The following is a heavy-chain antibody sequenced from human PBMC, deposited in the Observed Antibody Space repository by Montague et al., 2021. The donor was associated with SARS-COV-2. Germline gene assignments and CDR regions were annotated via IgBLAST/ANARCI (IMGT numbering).Heavy chain of an antibody. CDR2: VRDSGTT. CDR3: ARFVKTGTTSAFDR. J-gene: IGHJ1*01. CDR1: GASIMGYH. Sequence: SETLSLTCGVSGASIMGYHWSWVRKPPGRGLEWIGDVRDSGTTNYNPSVRSRANIFVDTSKAQFSLTLTSVNAADTAVYYCARFVKTGTTSAFDRWGQGTLVLVSS. V-gene: IGHV4-59*01. D-gene: IGHD3-3*02.